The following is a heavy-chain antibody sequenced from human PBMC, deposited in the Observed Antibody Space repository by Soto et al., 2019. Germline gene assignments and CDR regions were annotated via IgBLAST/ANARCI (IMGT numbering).Heavy chain of an antibody. Sequence: QVQLVQSGAEVKKPGASVRVSCKASGYTFTSYGISWVRQAPGQGLEWMGWIRTNNGNTNYAQKHQGRVTMTTDTSTTTAYMYLRTLGSDDTAVYYCARRYFGGTLFDYWGQGTPLTVSS. V-gene: IGHV1-18*01. CDR1: GYTFTSYG. CDR3: ARRYFGGTLFDY. CDR2: IRTNNGNT. J-gene: IGHJ4*02. D-gene: IGHD3-9*01.